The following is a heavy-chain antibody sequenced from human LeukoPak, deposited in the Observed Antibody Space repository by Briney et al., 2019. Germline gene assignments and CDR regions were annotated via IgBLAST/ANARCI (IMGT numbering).Heavy chain of an antibody. CDR1: GGSISTYY. V-gene: IGHV4-59*01. CDR3: ARVLWFGERAFGI. Sequence: SETLSLTCSVSGGSISTYYWSWTRQPPGKGLEWIGYINYSGSTNYNPSLKSRVIISVDTSKNQLSLNLSSVTAADTAVYYCARVLWFGERAFGIWGQGTMATVSS. CDR2: INYSGST. D-gene: IGHD3-10*01. J-gene: IGHJ3*02.